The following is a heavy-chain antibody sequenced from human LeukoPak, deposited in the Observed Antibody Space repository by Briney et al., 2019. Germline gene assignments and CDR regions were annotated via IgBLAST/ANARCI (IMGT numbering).Heavy chain of an antibody. CDR3: ASRGKIAAAGKNASYYFDY. CDR2: IWYDGSNK. D-gene: IGHD6-13*01. V-gene: IGHV3-33*01. CDR1: GFTFSSYS. J-gene: IGHJ4*02. Sequence: PGGSLRLSCAASGFTFSSYSMHWVRQAPGKGLEWVAVIWYDGSNKYYADSVKGRFTISRDNSKNTLYLQMNSLRAEDTAVYYCASRGKIAAAGKNASYYFDYWGQGTLVTVSS.